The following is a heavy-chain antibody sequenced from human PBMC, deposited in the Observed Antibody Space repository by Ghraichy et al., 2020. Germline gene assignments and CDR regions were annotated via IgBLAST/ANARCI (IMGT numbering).Heavy chain of an antibody. CDR2: ISYDGSNK. J-gene: IGHJ4*02. Sequence: GGSLRLSCAASGFTFSSYGMHWVRQAPGKGLEWVAVISYDGSNKYYADSVKGRFTISRDNSKNTLYLQMNSLRAEDTAVYYCAKTLSPIVVVPAATYADYWGQGTLVTVSS. CDR3: AKTLSPIVVVPAATYADY. V-gene: IGHV3-30*18. CDR1: GFTFSSYG. D-gene: IGHD2-2*01.